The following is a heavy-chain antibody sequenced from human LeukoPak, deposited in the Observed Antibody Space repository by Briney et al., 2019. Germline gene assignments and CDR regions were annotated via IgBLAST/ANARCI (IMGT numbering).Heavy chain of an antibody. V-gene: IGHV3-23*01. CDR3: AKDFSRYSSRYFDY. CDR2: ISGSGGST. CDR1: GGSISRSSYY. Sequence: ETLSLTCTVSGGSISRSSYYWGWIRQPPGKGLEWVSVISGSGGSTSYADSVKGRFTISRDNSKNTLYLQMNSLRAEDTAVYHCAKDFSRYSSRYFDYWGQGTLVTVSS. D-gene: IGHD5-18*01. J-gene: IGHJ4*02.